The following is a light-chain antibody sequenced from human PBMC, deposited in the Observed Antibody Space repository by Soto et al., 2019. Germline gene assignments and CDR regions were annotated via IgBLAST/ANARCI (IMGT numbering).Light chain of an antibody. J-gene: IGKJ3*01. CDR3: QVYGSSPLFT. CDR1: QSVSSPY. CDR2: GAS. Sequence: EIVLTQSPDTLSLSPGGRATLYCRASQSVSSPYLAWFQQKPGQTPRLLISGASSRATGIPDRFSGSGSGTDFSLTISRLEPEDFAVYWCQVYGSSPLFTFGPGTKVDIK. V-gene: IGKV3-20*01.